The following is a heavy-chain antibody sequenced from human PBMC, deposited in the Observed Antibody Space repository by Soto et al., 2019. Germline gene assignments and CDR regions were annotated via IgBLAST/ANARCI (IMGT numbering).Heavy chain of an antibody. CDR3: ARESRSALGTVEH. D-gene: IGHD6-13*01. CDR2: IYASGNT. CDR1: GASISDCY. J-gene: IGHJ4*02. Sequence: SETLSLTCTVSGASISDCYWSWIRQPAGKGLECIGRIYASGNTNYNPSLKSRVTMSVDTSKNQFSLTLNSVTAADTAVYYCARESRSALGTVEHWGRGTLVTVSS. V-gene: IGHV4-4*07.